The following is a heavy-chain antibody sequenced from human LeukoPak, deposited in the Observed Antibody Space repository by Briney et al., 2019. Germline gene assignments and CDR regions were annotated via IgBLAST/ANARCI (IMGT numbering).Heavy chain of an antibody. CDR1: GGTFLSHT. V-gene: IGHV1-69*08. J-gene: IGHJ5*02. CDR2: ITPVINTA. D-gene: IGHD3-10*01. CDR3: ARVNLRGSNYNWFDP. Sequence: ASVKVSCKTSGGTFLSHTFSWVRQAPGQGLERMGKITPVINTANYAQTFQGRVSIYADKFTTTVYMDLSGLRPDDTAVYYCARVNLRGSNYNWFDPWGQGTRVTVSS.